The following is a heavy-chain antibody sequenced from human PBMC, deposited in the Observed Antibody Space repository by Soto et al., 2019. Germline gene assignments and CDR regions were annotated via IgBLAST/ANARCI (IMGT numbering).Heavy chain of an antibody. J-gene: IGHJ4*02. V-gene: IGHV1-46*01. Sequence: QVQLMQSGAEVKKPGASVKVSCKASGDTFTNYYIYWVRQAPGQGLEWMGTVNPSGGHTTYSQNFPGRVHMTRDTSTSTLYMEPTRLASGDTAVYYGGRGGHVVVVAAPFDYWGQGTLVTVSS. D-gene: IGHD2-21*02. CDR2: VNPSGGHT. CDR1: GDTFTNYY. CDR3: GRGGHVVVVAAPFDY.